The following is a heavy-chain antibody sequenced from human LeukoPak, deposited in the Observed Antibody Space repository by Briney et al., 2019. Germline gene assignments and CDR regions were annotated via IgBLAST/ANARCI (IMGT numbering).Heavy chain of an antibody. CDR1: GYTFTSYG. D-gene: IGHD3-3*01. J-gene: IGHJ4*02. V-gene: IGHV1-18*01. CDR2: ISPYNCNT. Sequence: ASVKVSYKASGYTFTSYGIRGVRQAPGQGLECMGWISPYNCNTNYAQKLQGRVTMTTDTSTSTAYMELRSLRSDDTAVFYCARRATRGTLFEVVNLDYVLHYWGQGTLVTVST. CDR3: ARRATRGTLFEVVNLDYVLHY.